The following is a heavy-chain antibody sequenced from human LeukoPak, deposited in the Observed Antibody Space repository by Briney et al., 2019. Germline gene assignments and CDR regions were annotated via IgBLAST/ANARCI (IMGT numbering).Heavy chain of an antibody. J-gene: IGHJ6*03. Sequence: ASVKVSCKASGGTFSSYAISWVRQAPGQALEWMGRIIPILGIANYAQKVQGRVTITADKSTSTAYMELSSLRAEDTAVYYCARGDGDYFFYYYYMDVWGKGTTVTVSS. V-gene: IGHV1-69*04. CDR3: ARGDGDYFFYYYYMDV. CDR1: GGTFSSYA. D-gene: IGHD4-17*01. CDR2: IIPILGIA.